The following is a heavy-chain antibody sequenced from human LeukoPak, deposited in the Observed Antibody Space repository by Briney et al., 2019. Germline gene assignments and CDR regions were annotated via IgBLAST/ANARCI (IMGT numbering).Heavy chain of an antibody. D-gene: IGHD6-13*01. CDR3: ARGRSSWYYFDY. CDR2: ISYDGGNE. V-gene: IGHV3-30*03. J-gene: IGHJ4*02. Sequence: GGSLRLSCAASGFTFSRYGMHWVRQAPGKGLEWVTIISYDGGNEYYADSVKGRFTISRDNSKNTLYLQMNSLRAEDTAVYYCARGRSSWYYFDYWGQGTLVTVSS. CDR1: GFTFSRYG.